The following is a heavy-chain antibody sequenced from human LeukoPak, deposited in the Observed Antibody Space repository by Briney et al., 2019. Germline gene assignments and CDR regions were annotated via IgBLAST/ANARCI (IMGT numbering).Heavy chain of an antibody. CDR3: ARESGYYGSGSFYATSDQGFDP. Sequence: GGSLRLSCAASGFTFSSYWMNWDRQAPGKGLEWVANIKQDGSEKHYVDSVKGRFTISRDNSNKTLFLQMNSLRAEDTAVYYCARESGYYGSGSFYATSDQGFDPWGQGTLVTVSS. D-gene: IGHD3-10*01. V-gene: IGHV3-7*01. CDR1: GFTFSSYW. CDR2: IKQDGSEK. J-gene: IGHJ5*02.